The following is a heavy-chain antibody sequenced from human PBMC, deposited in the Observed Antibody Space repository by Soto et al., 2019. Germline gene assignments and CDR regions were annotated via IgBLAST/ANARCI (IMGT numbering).Heavy chain of an antibody. Sequence: PSETLSLTCNVSGGSISSGGYYWSWIRQHPGKGLEWIGYIYYSGSTYYNPSLKSRVTISVDTSKNQFSLKLSSVTAADTAVYYCARGYYGSGSGGMDVWGQGTTVTVSS. V-gene: IGHV4-31*03. CDR1: GGSISSGGYY. CDR3: ARGYYGSGSGGMDV. CDR2: IYYSGST. D-gene: IGHD3-10*01. J-gene: IGHJ6*02.